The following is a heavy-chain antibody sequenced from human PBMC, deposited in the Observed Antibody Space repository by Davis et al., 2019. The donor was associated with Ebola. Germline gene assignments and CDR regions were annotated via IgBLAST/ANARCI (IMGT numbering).Heavy chain of an antibody. D-gene: IGHD7-27*01. CDR2: IYSGGST. J-gene: IGHJ4*02. CDR1: VITFSSYA. CDR3: AKDPSTYDWGRDY. Sequence: GESLKISCTDSVITFSSYAMTWVRQAPGKGLEWVSVIYSGGSTYYADSVKGRFTISRDNSKNTLYLQMNSLRVEDTAVYYCAKDPSTYDWGRDYWGQGTLVTVSS. V-gene: IGHV3-23*03.